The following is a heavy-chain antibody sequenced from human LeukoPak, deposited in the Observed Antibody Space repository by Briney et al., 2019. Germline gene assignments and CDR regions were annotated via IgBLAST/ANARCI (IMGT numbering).Heavy chain of an antibody. Sequence: GGSLRLSCAASGFTFSSYGMYWVRQAPGKGLEWVAVMSYDGSNKYYADSVKGRFTISRDNSKNTLYLQMNSLRAEDTAVYYCAKDGEGYGSGSYYPDYWGQGTLVTVSS. CDR1: GFTFSSYG. CDR3: AKDGEGYGSGSYYPDY. CDR2: MSYDGSNK. V-gene: IGHV3-30*18. J-gene: IGHJ4*02. D-gene: IGHD3-10*01.